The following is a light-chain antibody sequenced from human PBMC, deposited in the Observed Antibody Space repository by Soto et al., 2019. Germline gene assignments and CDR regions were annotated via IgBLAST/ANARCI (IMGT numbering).Light chain of an antibody. CDR3: SSYTSSTDYV. CDR1: SSDVGTYNY. Sequence: HSALTQPASVSGSPGQSITISCTGTSSDVGTYNYVSWYQQHPGKAPKLIIYEVSNRPSGVSNRFSGSKSGNTASLTISGLQAEDEADYYCSSYTSSTDYVFGTGTKVTVL. V-gene: IGLV2-14*01. J-gene: IGLJ1*01. CDR2: EVS.